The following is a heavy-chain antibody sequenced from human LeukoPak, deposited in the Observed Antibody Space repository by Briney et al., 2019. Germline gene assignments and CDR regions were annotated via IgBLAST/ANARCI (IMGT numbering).Heavy chain of an antibody. D-gene: IGHD3/OR15-3a*01. V-gene: IGHV4-30-2*01. CDR3: AKGYEFVFDY. CDR2: IYHSGST. J-gene: IGHJ4*02. Sequence: SQTLSLTCAVSGGSISSGGYSWCWIRQPPGKGLEWIGYIYHSGSTYYNPSLKSRVTISVDRSKNQFSLKLSSVTAADTAVYYCAKGYEFVFDYWGQGTLVTVSS. CDR1: GGSISSGGYS.